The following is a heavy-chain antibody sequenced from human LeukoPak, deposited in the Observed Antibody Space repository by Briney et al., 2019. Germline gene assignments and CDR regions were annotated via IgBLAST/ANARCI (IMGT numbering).Heavy chain of an antibody. CDR3: ARNHTHEGYGYYFDY. J-gene: IGHJ4*02. V-gene: IGHV4-39*01. CDR2: IYYSGST. D-gene: IGHD5-18*01. Sequence: PSETLSLTCTVSGDSISSSISYWGWIRQPPGKGLEWIGSIYYSGSTHYNPSLKSRVIISVDTSKNQFSLKLSSVTAEDTAVYYCARNHTHEGYGYYFDYWGQGTLITVSS. CDR1: GDSISSSISY.